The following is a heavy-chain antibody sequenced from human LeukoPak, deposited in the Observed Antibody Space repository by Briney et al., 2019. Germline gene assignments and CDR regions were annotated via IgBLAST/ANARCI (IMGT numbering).Heavy chain of an antibody. CDR2: INHSGST. D-gene: IGHD6-6*01. J-gene: IGHJ4*02. V-gene: IGHV4-34*01. CDR3: ASGPYSSSGYFDY. CDR1: GGSFSGYY. Sequence: PSETLSLTCAVYGGSFSGYYWSWIRQPPGKGLEWIGEINHSGSTNYNPSLKSRVTISVDTSKNQFSLKLSSVTAAGTAVYYCASGPYSSSGYFDYWGQGTLVTVSS.